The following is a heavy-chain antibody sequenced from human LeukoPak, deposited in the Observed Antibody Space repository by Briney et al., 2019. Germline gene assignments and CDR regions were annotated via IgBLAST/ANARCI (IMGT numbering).Heavy chain of an antibody. D-gene: IGHD6-13*01. V-gene: IGHV3-23*01. CDR1: GFTFNSYA. Sequence: PGGSLRLSCAASGFTFNSYAMNWVRQAPGKGLEWVSGISASGGGTYYADSVKGRFRISRDNSKNTLYLQMSSLRAEDTAIYYCAKDRIAAAGAKGGWFDPWGQGTLVTVSS. CDR3: AKDRIAAAGAKGGWFDP. CDR2: ISASGGGT. J-gene: IGHJ5*02.